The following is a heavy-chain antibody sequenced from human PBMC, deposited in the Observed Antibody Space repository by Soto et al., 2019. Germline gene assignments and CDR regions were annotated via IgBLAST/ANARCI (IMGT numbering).Heavy chain of an antibody. D-gene: IGHD6-19*01. J-gene: IGHJ4*02. Sequence: SETLSLTCAVSGGSISSGGYSWSWIRQPPGKGLEWIGEIYHSGSTNYNPSLKSRVTISVDTSKNQFSLKLSSVTAADTAVYYCAREPGIAVAGTGYWGQGTLVTVSS. CDR3: AREPGIAVAGTGY. CDR2: IYHSGST. V-gene: IGHV4-30-2*01. CDR1: GGSISSGGYS.